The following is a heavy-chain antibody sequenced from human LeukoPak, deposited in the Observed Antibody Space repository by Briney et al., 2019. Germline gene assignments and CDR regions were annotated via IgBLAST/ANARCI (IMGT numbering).Heavy chain of an antibody. J-gene: IGHJ4*02. D-gene: IGHD6-19*01. CDR1: GFTFSSYA. Sequence: PGGSLRLSRAASGFTFSSYAMHWVRQAPGKGLEWVAVISYDGSNKYYADSVKGRFTISRDNSKNPLYLQMNSLRAEDTAVYYCAKGRHEQWLVNWGQGTLVTVSS. V-gene: IGHV3-30*04. CDR2: ISYDGSNK. CDR3: AKGRHEQWLVN.